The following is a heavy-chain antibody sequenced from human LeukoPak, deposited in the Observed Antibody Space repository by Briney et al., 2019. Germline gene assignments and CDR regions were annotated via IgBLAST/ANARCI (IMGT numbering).Heavy chain of an antibody. CDR1: GGSISSSSYY. V-gene: IGHV4-39*01. D-gene: IGHD6-13*01. Sequence: PSETLSLTCTVSGGSISSSSYYWGWIRQPPGKGLEWIGSIYYSGSTYYNPSLKSRVTISVDTSKNQFSLKLSSVTAADTAVYYCARQGGGAAAGTFDYWGQGTLVTVSS. J-gene: IGHJ4*02. CDR2: IYYSGST. CDR3: ARQGGGAAAGTFDY.